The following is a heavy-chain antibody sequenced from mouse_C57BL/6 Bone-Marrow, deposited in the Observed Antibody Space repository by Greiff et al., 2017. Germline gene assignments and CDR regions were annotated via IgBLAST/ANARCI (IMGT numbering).Heavy chain of an antibody. Sequence: EVKLVESEGGLVQPGSSMKLSCTASGFTFSDYYMAWVRQVPEKGLEWVANINYDGSSTYYLDSLKSRFIISRDNAKNILYLQMSSLKSEDTATYYCARAYGNYPHWYFDVWGTGTTVTVSS. D-gene: IGHD2-10*02. J-gene: IGHJ1*03. CDR3: ARAYGNYPHWYFDV. CDR1: GFTFSDYY. CDR2: INYDGSST. V-gene: IGHV5-16*01.